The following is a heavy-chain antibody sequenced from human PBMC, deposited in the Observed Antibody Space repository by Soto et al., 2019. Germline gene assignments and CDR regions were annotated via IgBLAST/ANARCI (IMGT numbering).Heavy chain of an antibody. CDR3: SFAPNWTYQRTRY. J-gene: IGHJ4*02. Sequence: SVKVSCKASGGMFYSSAINWVRQAPGQGLEWMGGIVPMNGSPKYAQEFLGRVTISADASATTAYMDLSGLKSEDTAVYYCSFAPNWTYQRTRYWGRVPQVTFST. D-gene: IGHD2-2*01. CDR2: IVPMNGSP. V-gene: IGHV1-69*13. CDR1: GGMFYSSA.